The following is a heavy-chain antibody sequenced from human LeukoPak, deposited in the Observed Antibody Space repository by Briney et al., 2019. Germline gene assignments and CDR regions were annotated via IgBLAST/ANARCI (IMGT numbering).Heavy chain of an antibody. CDR1: GYTFTAYY. D-gene: IGHD4-17*01. CDR2: IEPNSRGT. J-gene: IGHJ5*02. V-gene: IGHV1-2*06. CDR3: ASYGVGS. Sequence: GASVRVSCTASGYTFTAYYMHWVRQAPGQGLEGIGQIEPNSRGTNKAQKYQGRGTTTRDTSSSTAYKELGRPRSVATAVYDCASYGVGSWGEGTLVAVSS.